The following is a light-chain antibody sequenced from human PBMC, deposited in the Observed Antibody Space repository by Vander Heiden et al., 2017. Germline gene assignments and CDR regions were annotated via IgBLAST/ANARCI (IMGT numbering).Light chain of an antibody. J-gene: IGKJ4*01. CDR3: MQALQAPLT. CDR1: QSLLHSNGYNY. CDR2: LTS. Sequence: DIVMTQSPLSLPVTPGEPASISCRSSQSLLHSNGYNYLDWYLQKPGQPPQLLIYLTSKRASGVPDRFSGSGSGTDFTLKISRVEAEDVGVYYCMQALQAPLTFGGGTKVEIK. V-gene: IGKV2-28*01.